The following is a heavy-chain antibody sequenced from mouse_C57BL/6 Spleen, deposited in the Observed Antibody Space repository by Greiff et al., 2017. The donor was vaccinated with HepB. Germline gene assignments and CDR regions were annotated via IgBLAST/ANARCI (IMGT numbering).Heavy chain of an antibody. CDR2: ISYDGSN. CDR1: GYSITSGYY. D-gene: IGHD4-1*01. Sequence: EVQLQESGPGLVKPSQSLSLTCSVTGYSITSGYYWNWIRQFPGNKLEWMGYISYDGSNNYNPSLKNRISITRDTSKNQFFLKLNSVTTEDTATYYCAETGTGGFAYWGQGTLVTVSA. CDR3: AETGTGGFAY. V-gene: IGHV3-6*01. J-gene: IGHJ3*01.